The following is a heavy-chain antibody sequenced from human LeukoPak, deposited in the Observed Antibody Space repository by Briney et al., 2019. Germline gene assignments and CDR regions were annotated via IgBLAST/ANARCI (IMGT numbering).Heavy chain of an antibody. CDR3: ARAGERGSYSRWFDP. D-gene: IGHD1-26*01. CDR2: INPNSGGT. CDR1: GYTFTGYY. Sequence: GASVKVSCKASGYTFTGYYMHWVRQAPGQGLEWMGWINPNSGGTNYAQKFQGRVTMTRDTSISTAYMELSRLRSDDTAVYYCARAGERGSYSRWFDPWGQGTLVTVSS. V-gene: IGHV1-2*02. J-gene: IGHJ5*02.